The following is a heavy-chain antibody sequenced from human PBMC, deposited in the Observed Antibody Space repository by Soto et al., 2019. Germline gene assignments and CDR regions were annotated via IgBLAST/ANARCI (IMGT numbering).Heavy chain of an antibody. V-gene: IGHV4-39*01. CDR3: ASRMVRGVNIDY. CDR2: IYYSGST. D-gene: IGHD3-10*01. CDR1: GGSISSSSYY. Sequence: SETLSLTCTVSGGSISSSSYYWGWIRQPPGKGLEWIGSIYYSGSTYYNPSLKSRVTISVDTSKNQFSLKLSSVTAADTAVYYCASRMVRGVNIDYWGQGTLVTVSS. J-gene: IGHJ4*02.